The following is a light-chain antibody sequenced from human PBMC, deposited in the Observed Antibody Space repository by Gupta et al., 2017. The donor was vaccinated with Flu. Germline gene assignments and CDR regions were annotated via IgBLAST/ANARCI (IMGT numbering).Light chain of an antibody. J-gene: IGKJ2*01. CDR1: QSVSSK. CDR2: GVS. CDR3: QQYNDWPLYT. V-gene: IGKV3-15*01. Sequence: TTLSVSPGERATLSCRASQSVSSKLAWYQQKPGQAPRLLIYGVSTRDTGIPARFSGSGSGTEFTLTISSLQSEDFAVYYCQQYNDWPLYTFGQGTKLEIK.